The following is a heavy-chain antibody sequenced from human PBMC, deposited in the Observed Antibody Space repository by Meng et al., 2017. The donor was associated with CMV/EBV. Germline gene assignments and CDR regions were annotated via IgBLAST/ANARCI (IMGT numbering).Heavy chain of an antibody. J-gene: IGHJ4*02. V-gene: IGHV4-59*01. D-gene: IGHD2-2*01. CDR3: ARVVGDVVVPAATQYYFDY. Sequence: SETLSLTCTASGCTISSYCWSWIRQPPGKGLEWIGYIYYSGSTNYNTSLKSGVTISVDTSKNQFSLKLSSVTAAETAVYYCARVVGDVVVPAATQYYFDYWGQGTLVTVSS. CDR1: GCTISSYC. CDR2: IYYSGST.